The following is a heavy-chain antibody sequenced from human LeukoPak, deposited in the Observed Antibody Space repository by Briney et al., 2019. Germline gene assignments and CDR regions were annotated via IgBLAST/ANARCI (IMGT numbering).Heavy chain of an antibody. D-gene: IGHD6-13*01. CDR1: GFTFSSYA. CDR2: ISGSGGST. CDR3: AKGEYKAASGSFDY. J-gene: IGHJ4*02. V-gene: IGHV3-23*01. Sequence: GGSLRLSCAASGFTFSSYAMSWVRQAPGKGLECVSTISGSGGSTYYADSVKGRFTISRDNSKNTLNLQMNSLRAEDTAVYYCAKGEYKAASGSFDYWGQGTRGTVSS.